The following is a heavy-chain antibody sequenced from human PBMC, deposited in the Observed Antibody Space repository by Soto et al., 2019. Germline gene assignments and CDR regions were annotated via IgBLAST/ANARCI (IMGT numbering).Heavy chain of an antibody. J-gene: IGHJ5*02. D-gene: IGHD2-15*01. CDR3: ARGRPIVVVVAATEPNWFDP. CDR2: IIPILGIA. Sequence: SVKVSCKASGYGFTSYYMHWVRQAPGQGLEWMGRIIPILGIANYAQKFQGRVTITADKSTSTAYMELSSLRSEDTAVYYCARGRPIVVVVAATEPNWFDPWGQGTLVTVSS. V-gene: IGHV1-69*04. CDR1: GYGFTSYY.